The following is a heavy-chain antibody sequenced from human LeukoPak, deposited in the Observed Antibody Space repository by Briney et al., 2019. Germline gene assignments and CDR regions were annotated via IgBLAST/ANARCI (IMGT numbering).Heavy chain of an antibody. D-gene: IGHD3-10*02. CDR1: GFIFSTYA. V-gene: IGHV3-30*19. CDR2: ISYDGSNK. Sequence: GGSLRLSCEASGFIFSTYAMHWVRQAPGKGLEWVAVISYDGSNKYYADSVKGRFTISRDNSKNTLYLQMNSLRAEDTAVYYCAKEELRRITMWGYMDVWGRGTTVTISS. CDR3: AKEELRRITMWGYMDV. J-gene: IGHJ6*03.